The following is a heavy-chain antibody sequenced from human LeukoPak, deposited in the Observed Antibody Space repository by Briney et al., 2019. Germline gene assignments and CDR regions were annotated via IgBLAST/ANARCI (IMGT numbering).Heavy chain of an antibody. CDR1: GYTFTGYY. D-gene: IGHD6-6*01. Sequence: GASVKVSRKASGYTFTGYYIHWVRQAPGQGLEWMGWINPKSGDTNLAQKFQGRVTMTRDTSISTAYMELSRLRSDDTAMYYCARRGLVPTEYLQHWGQGTLVTVSS. J-gene: IGHJ1*01. CDR2: INPKSGDT. V-gene: IGHV1-2*02. CDR3: ARRGLVPTEYLQH.